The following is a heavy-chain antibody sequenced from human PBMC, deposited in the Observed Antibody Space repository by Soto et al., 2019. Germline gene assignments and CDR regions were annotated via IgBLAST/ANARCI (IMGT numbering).Heavy chain of an antibody. D-gene: IGHD5-12*01. V-gene: IGHV4-38-2*01. CDR1: GYSIRSGYY. CDR2: IYHSGNT. Sequence: SETLSLTCAASGYSIRSGYYWGWIRQPPGKGLEWIGSIYHSGNTYYNPSLKSRVSISLDTSKTQFSLKLSSVTAADTAVYYCGRGADIEATTGDAFDIWGQGTMVTVSS. CDR3: GRGADIEATTGDAFDI. J-gene: IGHJ3*02.